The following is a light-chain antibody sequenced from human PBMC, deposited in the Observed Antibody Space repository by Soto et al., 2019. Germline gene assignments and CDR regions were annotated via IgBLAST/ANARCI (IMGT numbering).Light chain of an antibody. V-gene: IGKV1-9*01. CDR3: QQRKSYPIT. CDR2: AAS. CDR1: QDINTY. J-gene: IGKJ5*01. Sequence: DIQLTQSPSFLSASVGDRVTITCRASQDINTYLAWYQQKPGKAPKLLIFAASTLQNGVPSRFSGSGSGTEFTVTITSLQPEDFATYSCQQRKSYPITFGQGTRLEI.